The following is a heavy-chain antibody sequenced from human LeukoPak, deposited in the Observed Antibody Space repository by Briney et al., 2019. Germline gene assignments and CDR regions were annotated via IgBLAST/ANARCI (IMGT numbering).Heavy chain of an antibody. CDR1: GGSFSGYY. D-gene: IGHD4-11*01. Sequence: SETLSLTCAVYGGSFSGYYWSWIHQPPGKGLEWIGEINHSGSTNYNPSLKSRVTIPVDTSKNQFSLKLSPVTAADTAVYYCAREARSNHDRFYYYYYYMDVWGKGTTVTVSS. V-gene: IGHV4-34*01. CDR2: INHSGST. J-gene: IGHJ6*03. CDR3: AREARSNHDRFYYYYYYMDV.